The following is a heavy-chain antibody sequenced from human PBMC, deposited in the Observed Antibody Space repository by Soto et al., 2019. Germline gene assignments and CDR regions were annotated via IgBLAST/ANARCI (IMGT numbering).Heavy chain of an antibody. V-gene: IGHV1-2*02. J-gene: IGHJ5*02. CDR2: INPNSGGT. CDR3: ARGYDFWSGRGWFDP. D-gene: IGHD3-3*01. CDR1: GYTFTGYY. Sequence: ASVAVSCKASGYTFTGYYMHWVLQAPGQGLEWMGWINPNSGGTNYAQKFQGRVTMTRDTSISTAYMELSRLRSDDTAVYYCARGYDFWSGRGWFDPWGQGTLVTVSS.